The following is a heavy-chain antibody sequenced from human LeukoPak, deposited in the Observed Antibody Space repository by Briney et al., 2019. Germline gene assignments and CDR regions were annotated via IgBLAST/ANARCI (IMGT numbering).Heavy chain of an antibody. CDR1: GFTFSSYG. J-gene: IGHJ4*02. Sequence: GGSLRLSCAASGFTFSSYGMHWVRQAPGKGLEWVAVISYDGSDKYYADSVKGRFTISRDNSKNTLYLQMNSLRAEDTAVYSCAKDAFSSGWELFDYWGQGTLVPVSS. CDR3: AKDAFSSGWELFDY. D-gene: IGHD6-19*01. V-gene: IGHV3-30*18. CDR2: ISYDGSDK.